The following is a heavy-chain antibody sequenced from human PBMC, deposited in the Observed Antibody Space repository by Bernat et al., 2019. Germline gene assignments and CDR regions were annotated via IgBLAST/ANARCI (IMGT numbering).Heavy chain of an antibody. CDR3: ALRLAVTQVFDY. CDR2: IYWDDDK. V-gene: IGHV2-5*02. Sequence: QITLKESGPTLVKPTQTLTLTCTFSGFSLSTSGVGVGWIRQPPGKALEWLALIYWDDDKRYSPSLKSRLTITKDTSKNQVVLTMTNMDPVDTATYYCALRLAVTQVFDYWGQGTLVTVSS. CDR1: GFSLSTSGVG. J-gene: IGHJ4*02. D-gene: IGHD2-21*02.